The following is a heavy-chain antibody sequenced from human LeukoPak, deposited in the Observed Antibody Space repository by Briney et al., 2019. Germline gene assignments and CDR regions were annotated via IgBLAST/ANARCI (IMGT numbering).Heavy chain of an antibody. CDR3: ARDRRGGYPRGY. D-gene: IGHD3-22*01. Sequence: GGSLRLSCAASGFTFSSYWMHWVRQAPGKGLVWVSRINSDGSSTSYADSVKGRFTISRDNAKNTLYLQMNSLRAGDTAVYYCARDRRGGYPRGYWGQGTWSPSPQ. J-gene: IGHJ4*02. CDR2: INSDGSST. V-gene: IGHV3-74*01. CDR1: GFTFSSYW.